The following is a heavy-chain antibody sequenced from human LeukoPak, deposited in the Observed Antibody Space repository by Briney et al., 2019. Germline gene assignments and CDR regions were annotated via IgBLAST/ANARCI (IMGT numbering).Heavy chain of an antibody. CDR3: ARGSFDSSGNYYFDY. J-gene: IGHJ4*02. CDR2: IYYTGST. V-gene: IGHV4-59*01. Sequence: SETLSLTCTVSGGYISGYYWSWIRQPPGKGMEWIGYIYYTGSTNYNPSLKGRVTTSVDTSEKRFSLKLRSVTAADTAVYYCARGSFDSSGNYYFDYWGRGTLVAVSS. D-gene: IGHD3-22*01. CDR1: GGYISGYY.